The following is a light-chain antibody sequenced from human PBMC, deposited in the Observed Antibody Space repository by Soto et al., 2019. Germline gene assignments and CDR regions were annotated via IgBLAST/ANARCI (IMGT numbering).Light chain of an antibody. J-gene: IGLJ3*02. CDR2: DDF. CDR1: DIEDKS. V-gene: IGLV3-21*02. Sequence: SYELTQPPSVSVAPGQTARLTCGGNDIEDKSVHWYQQKPGQAPMLVINDDFERPSGIPERFSGSKSRNTATLSISSVEAGDEADFYCQVWDTSTDHWVFGGGTKLTVL. CDR3: QVWDTSTDHWV.